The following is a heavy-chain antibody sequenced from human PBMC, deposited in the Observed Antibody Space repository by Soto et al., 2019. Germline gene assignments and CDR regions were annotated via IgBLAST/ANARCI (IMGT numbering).Heavy chain of an antibody. Sequence: GGSLRLSCAASGFTFSSYSMNWVRQAPGKGLEWVSYISSSSSTIYYADSVKGRFTISRDNAKNSLYLQMNSLRAEDTAVYYCARVGYCSSTSCRPFDYWGQGTLVTVSS. CDR3: ARVGYCSSTSCRPFDY. CDR1: GFTFSSYS. J-gene: IGHJ4*02. D-gene: IGHD2-2*01. CDR2: ISSSSSTI. V-gene: IGHV3-48*01.